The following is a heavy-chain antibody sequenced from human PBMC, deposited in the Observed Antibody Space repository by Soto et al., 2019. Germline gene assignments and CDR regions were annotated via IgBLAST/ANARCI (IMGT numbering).Heavy chain of an antibody. CDR3: ARGSYYYDSSGYYLNWFDP. CDR1: GFTFSSYA. Sequence: GGSLRLSCAASGFTFSSYAMHWVRQAPGKGLEWVAVISYDGSNKYYADSVKGRFTISRDNSKNTLYLQMNSLRAEDTAVYYCARGSYYYDSSGYYLNWFDPSGQGTLVTVSS. V-gene: IGHV3-30-3*01. J-gene: IGHJ5*02. CDR2: ISYDGSNK. D-gene: IGHD3-22*01.